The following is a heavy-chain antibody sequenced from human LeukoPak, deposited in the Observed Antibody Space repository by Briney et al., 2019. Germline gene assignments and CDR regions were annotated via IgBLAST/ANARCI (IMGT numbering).Heavy chain of an antibody. D-gene: IGHD1-1*01. J-gene: IGHJ3*02. CDR2: IKQDGSEK. CDR1: GFTLSTYW. Sequence: PGGSLRFSCAASGFTLSTYWMTWCRQDPGKELKSVTNIKQDGSEKFYVDSVKGRFTISRDNAKNSVFLQMNSLRAEDTAVYYCASHGTSDGFDIWGQGTMVTVSS. V-gene: IGHV3-7*05. CDR3: ASHGTSDGFDI.